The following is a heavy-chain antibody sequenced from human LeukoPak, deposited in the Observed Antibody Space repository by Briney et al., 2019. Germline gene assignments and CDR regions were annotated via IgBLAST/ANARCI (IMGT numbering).Heavy chain of an antibody. D-gene: IGHD6-13*01. CDR2: INAGNGNT. CDR1: GYTFTSYA. J-gene: IGHJ4*02. V-gene: IGHV1-3*01. CDR3: ARDEGRQLGDY. Sequence: ASVKVPCKASGYTFTSYAMHWVRQAPGQRLEWMGWINAGNGNTKYSQKFQGRVTITRDTSASTAYMELSSLRSEDTAVYYCARDEGRQLGDYWGQGTLVTVSS.